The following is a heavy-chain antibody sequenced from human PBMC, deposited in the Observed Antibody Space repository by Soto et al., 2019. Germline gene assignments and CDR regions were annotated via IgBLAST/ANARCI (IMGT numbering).Heavy chain of an antibody. CDR2: IIPIFGTA. D-gene: IGHD3-22*01. CDR3: AAYYYDSSGYYYYFDY. CDR1: GGTFSSYA. V-gene: IGHV1-69*01. Sequence: QVQLVQSGAEVKKPGSSVKVSCKASGGTFSSYAISWVRQAHGQGLEWMGGIIPIFGTANYAQKFQGRVTITADESTSTAYMELSSLRSEDTAVYYCAAYYYDSSGYYYYFDYWGQGTLVTVSS. J-gene: IGHJ4*02.